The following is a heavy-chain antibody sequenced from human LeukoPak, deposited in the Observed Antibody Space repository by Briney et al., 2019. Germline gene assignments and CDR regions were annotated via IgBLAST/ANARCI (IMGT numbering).Heavy chain of an antibody. V-gene: IGHV1-2*02. CDR1: GYTFTGYY. J-gene: IGHJ4*02. CDR3: ARVIGFGELSLGY. Sequence: ASVKVSCKASGYTFTGYYMHWVRQAPGQGLEWMGWINPKSGGTNYAQKFQGRVTMTRDTSISTAYMELSRLRSDDTAVYFCARVIGFGELSLGYWGQGTLVTVSS. D-gene: IGHD3-10*01. CDR2: INPKSGGT.